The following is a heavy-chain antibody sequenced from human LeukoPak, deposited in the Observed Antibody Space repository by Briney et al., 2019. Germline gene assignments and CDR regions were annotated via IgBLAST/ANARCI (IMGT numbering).Heavy chain of an antibody. CDR3: ARTVRWGEEFDY. V-gene: IGHV4-31*11. D-gene: IGHD3-10*01. Sequence: PSETLSLTCAVYGGSFSGYYWSWIRQHPGKGLEWIGYIYYSGSTYYNPSLKSRVTISVDTSKNQFSLKLSSVTAADTAVYYCARTVRWGEEFDYWGQGTLVTVSS. J-gene: IGHJ4*02. CDR2: IYYSGST. CDR1: GGSFSGYY.